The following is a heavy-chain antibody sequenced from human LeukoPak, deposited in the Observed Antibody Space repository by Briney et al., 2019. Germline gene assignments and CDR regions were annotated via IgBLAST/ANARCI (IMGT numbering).Heavy chain of an antibody. CDR1: GFTFSYYS. V-gene: IGHV3-66*01. Sequence: GGSLRLSCAASGFTFSYYSMNWVRQAPGKGLEWVSVIYSGGSTYYADSVKGRFTISRDNSKNTLYLQMNSLRAEDTAVYYCARDGYNYGNFDYWGQGTLVTVSS. J-gene: IGHJ4*02. D-gene: IGHD5-24*01. CDR3: ARDGYNYGNFDY. CDR2: IYSGGST.